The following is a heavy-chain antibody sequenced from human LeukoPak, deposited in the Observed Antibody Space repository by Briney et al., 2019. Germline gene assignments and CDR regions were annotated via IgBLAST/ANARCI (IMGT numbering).Heavy chain of an antibody. CDR3: ARERSSSWYGYHYYGLDI. Sequence: GGSLRLSCAASGFTFSSYSMNWVRQAPGKGLEWVSYISSGSDTIYYADSMKGRFTISRDNAKNSLYLQMNSLRDEDTAVYFCARERSSSWYGYHYYGLDIWGQGTTVTVS. D-gene: IGHD6-13*01. CDR2: ISSGSDTI. V-gene: IGHV3-48*02. CDR1: GFTFSSYS. J-gene: IGHJ6*02.